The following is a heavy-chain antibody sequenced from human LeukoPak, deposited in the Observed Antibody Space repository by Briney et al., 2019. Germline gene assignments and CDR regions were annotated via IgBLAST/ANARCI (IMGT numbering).Heavy chain of an antibody. Sequence: GGSLRLSYAASGFTFSNAWMSWVRQAPGKGLEWVGRIKSKTDGGTTDYAAPVKGRFTISRDDSKNTLYLQMNSLKTEDTAVYYCTTDPTYYDIPYFDYWGQGTLVTVSS. CDR3: TTDPTYYDIPYFDY. CDR2: IKSKTDGGTT. J-gene: IGHJ4*02. D-gene: IGHD3-9*01. V-gene: IGHV3-15*01. CDR1: GFTFSNAW.